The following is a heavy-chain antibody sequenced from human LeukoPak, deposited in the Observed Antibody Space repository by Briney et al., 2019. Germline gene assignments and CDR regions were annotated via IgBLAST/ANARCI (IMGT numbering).Heavy chain of an antibody. CDR3: ARERAVAGTGWFDP. CDR2: INAGNGNT. V-gene: IGHV1-3*03. CDR1: GYTFTSYA. Sequence: ASVKVSCKASGYTFTSYAMHWVRQAPGQRLEWMGWINAGNGNTKYSQEFQGRVTITRDTSASTAYMELSSLRSEDMAVYYCARERAVAGTGWFDPWGQGTLVTVSS. D-gene: IGHD6-19*01. J-gene: IGHJ5*02.